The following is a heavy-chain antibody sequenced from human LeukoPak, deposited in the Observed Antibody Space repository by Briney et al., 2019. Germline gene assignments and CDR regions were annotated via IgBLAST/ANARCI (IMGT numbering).Heavy chain of an antibody. CDR1: GFTFSSYE. D-gene: IGHD6-19*01. V-gene: IGHV3-48*03. CDR3: ARDVAVAGTDAFDI. Sequence: PGGSLRLSCAASGFTFSSYEMNWVRQAPGKGLEWVSYISSSGSTIYYADSVKGRFTISRDNAKNSLYLQMNSLRAEDTAVYYCARDVAVAGTDAFDIWGQGTMVTVSS. J-gene: IGHJ3*02. CDR2: ISSSGSTI.